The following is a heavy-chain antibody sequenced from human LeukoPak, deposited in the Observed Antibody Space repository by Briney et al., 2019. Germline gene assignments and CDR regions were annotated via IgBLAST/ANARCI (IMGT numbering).Heavy chain of an antibody. CDR3: ARRGSSGIGWFDP. CDR2: INHSGST. D-gene: IGHD6-19*01. V-gene: IGHV4-34*01. CDR1: GGSFSGYY. J-gene: IGHJ5*02. Sequence: PSETLSLTCAVYGGSFSGYYWSWIRQPPGKGLEWIGEINHSGSTNYNPSLKSRVTISVDTSKNQFSLKLSSVTAADTAVYYCARRGSSGIGWFDPWGQGTLVTVSS.